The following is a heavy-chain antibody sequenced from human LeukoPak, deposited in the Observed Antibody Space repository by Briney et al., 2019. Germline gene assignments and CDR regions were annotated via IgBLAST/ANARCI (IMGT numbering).Heavy chain of an antibody. J-gene: IGHJ4*02. CDR3: ARANALYCSGTSCLFDY. Sequence: ASVKVSCKASGYTFTGYYMRWVRQAPGQGLEWMAWVNPNSGGTYYAQNFHDRITMTRDTSISTAYMELSRLRSDDTAIYYCARANALYCSGTSCLFDYWGQGTLVTVSS. CDR2: VNPNSGGT. V-gene: IGHV1-2*02. D-gene: IGHD2-2*01. CDR1: GYTFTGYY.